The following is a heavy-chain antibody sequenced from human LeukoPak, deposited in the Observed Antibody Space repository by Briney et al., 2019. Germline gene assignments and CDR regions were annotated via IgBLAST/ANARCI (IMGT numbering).Heavy chain of an antibody. CDR2: INPNGGST. V-gene: IGHV1-46*01. CDR3: ARAAVDSYGSGSAHGMDV. J-gene: IGHJ6*02. Sequence: ASVKVSCKASGYTFTSHYMHWVRQAPGQGLEWMGIINPNGGSTFYAQKFQGRVTMTRDTSTSTVYMELSSLRSEDMAVYYCARAAVDSYGSGSAHGMDVWGQGTTVTVSS. D-gene: IGHD3-10*01. CDR1: GYTFTSHY.